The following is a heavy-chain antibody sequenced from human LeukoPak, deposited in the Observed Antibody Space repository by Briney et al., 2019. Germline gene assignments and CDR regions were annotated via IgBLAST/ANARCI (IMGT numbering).Heavy chain of an antibody. CDR1: GYTFTDHY. Sequence: SVKVSPQPSGYTFTDHYMHWVRQAPRQALEWMGWINPNSGGTNYAQKFQGRVTMTRDTSISTAYMELSRLRSDDTAVYYCARDGSGSYYKSWFDPWGQGTLVTVSS. D-gene: IGHD3-10*01. J-gene: IGHJ5*02. CDR3: ARDGSGSYYKSWFDP. V-gene: IGHV1-2*02. CDR2: INPNSGGT.